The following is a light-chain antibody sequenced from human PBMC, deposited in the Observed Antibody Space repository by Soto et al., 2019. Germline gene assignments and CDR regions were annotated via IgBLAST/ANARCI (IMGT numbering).Light chain of an antibody. Sequence: DIVMTQSPLSLPVTPGEPASISCRSSQSLLHSNGYYYLDWYLQKPGQSPRLLIYLSSNRASGVPDRFSGSGSGTDFTLKISRVEAEDVGLYYCMQALQTPWTFGQGTKVEIK. J-gene: IGKJ1*01. CDR3: MQALQTPWT. V-gene: IGKV2-28*01. CDR2: LSS. CDR1: QSLLHSNGYYY.